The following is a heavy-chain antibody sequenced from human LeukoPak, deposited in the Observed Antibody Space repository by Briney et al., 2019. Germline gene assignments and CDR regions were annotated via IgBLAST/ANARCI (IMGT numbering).Heavy chain of an antibody. D-gene: IGHD1-1*01. J-gene: IGHJ4*02. CDR2: INPNSGGT. CDR1: GYTFTGYD. CDR3: ARYTTTGTWDY. V-gene: IGHV1-2*02. Sequence: ASVKVSCKASGYTFTGYDMHWVRQAPGQGLEWMGWINPNSGGTNYAQKFQGRVTMTRDTSISTGYMELSRLRSDDTALYYCARYTTTGTWDYWGQGTLVTVSS.